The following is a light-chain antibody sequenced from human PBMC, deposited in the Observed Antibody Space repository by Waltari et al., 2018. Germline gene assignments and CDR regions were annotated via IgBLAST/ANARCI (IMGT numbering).Light chain of an antibody. V-gene: IGKV3-20*01. Sequence: IVLTQSPGSLSLSPGERATLSCRASQSVGSSLAWYQQKPGQAPRLLIYGASIRATGIPDRFSGGGSGTDFSLTISRLEPEDFAAYHCQHYVRLPVTFGQGTKVEIK. CDR1: QSVGSS. CDR3: QHYVRLPVT. CDR2: GAS. J-gene: IGKJ1*01.